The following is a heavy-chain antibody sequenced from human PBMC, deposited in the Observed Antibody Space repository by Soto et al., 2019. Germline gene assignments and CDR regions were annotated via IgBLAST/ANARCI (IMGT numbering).Heavy chain of an antibody. Sequence: QVQLVKSGGGVVHPGRSLRLSCAASGFTFSSYGMHWVRQAPGKGLEWVAVIWYDGSNKYYADSVKGRFTISRDNSKNTLYLQMNSLRAEDTAVYYCARGKYSSGWYNYYYIDVWGKGTTVTVSS. CDR3: ARGKYSSGWYNYYYIDV. V-gene: IGHV3-33*01. D-gene: IGHD6-19*01. CDR1: GFTFSSYG. J-gene: IGHJ6*03. CDR2: IWYDGSNK.